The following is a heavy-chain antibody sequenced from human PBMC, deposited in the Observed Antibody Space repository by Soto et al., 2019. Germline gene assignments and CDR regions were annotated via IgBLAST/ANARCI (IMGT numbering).Heavy chain of an antibody. CDR3: ARGDDYDSSGYYYAHYYYGMDV. J-gene: IGHJ6*02. V-gene: IGHV4-30-4*01. CDR1: GGPISSGDYY. D-gene: IGHD3-22*01. CDR2: IYYSGST. Sequence: PSETLSLTCTVSGGPISSGDYYWSWIRQPPGKGLEWIGYIYYSGSTYYNPSLKSRVTISVDTSKNQFSLKLSSVTAADTAVYYCARGDDYDSSGYYYAHYYYGMDVWGQGTTVTVSS.